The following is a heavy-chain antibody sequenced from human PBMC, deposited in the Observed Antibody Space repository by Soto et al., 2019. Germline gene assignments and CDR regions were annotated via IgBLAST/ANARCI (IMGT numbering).Heavy chain of an antibody. CDR3: ARSEETYNEVLTGLDVYYSNLGMDV. CDR2: INVGNGNT. D-gene: IGHD3-9*01. CDR1: GYKFSSYA. V-gene: IGHV1-3*01. J-gene: IGHJ6*02. Sequence: QVRLVQSGAEVQKPGASVKVSCRASGYKFSSYAIQWVRQAPGQRIEWMGWINVGNGNTKYSQKFQDRVTIIRDTSADTAYMEVSSLRAEATAVYYCARSEETYNEVLTGLDVYYSNLGMDVWGQGTSVTVSS.